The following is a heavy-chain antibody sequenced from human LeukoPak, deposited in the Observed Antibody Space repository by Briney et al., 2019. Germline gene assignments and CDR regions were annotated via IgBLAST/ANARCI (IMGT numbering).Heavy chain of an antibody. J-gene: IGHJ6*03. Sequence: ASVKVSCKASGYTFTSYGNSRVRQAPGQGLEWMGWISAYNGNTNYAQKLQGRVTMATDTSTSTAYMEPRSLRSDDTAVYYCARGGYWHPISDHENYYDYYIHLWRKGTTVSVSS. V-gene: IGHV1-18*01. CDR3: ARGGYWHPISDHENYYDYYIHL. CDR1: GYTFTSYG. D-gene: IGHD3-22*01. CDR2: ISAYNGNT.